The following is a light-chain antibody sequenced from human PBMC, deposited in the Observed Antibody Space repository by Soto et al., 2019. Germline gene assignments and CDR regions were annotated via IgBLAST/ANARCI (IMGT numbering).Light chain of an antibody. CDR3: QQRYNWSLT. J-gene: IGKJ4*01. CDR1: QSVSSY. CDR2: DAS. V-gene: IGKV3-11*01. Sequence: EIVLTQSPATLSLSPGERATLSCRASQSVSSYLAWYQQKHGQAPRLLIYDASNRADGVPARITGSGSGTDFTLTISSLEPEDFAVYYCQQRYNWSLTFGGGTKVEIK.